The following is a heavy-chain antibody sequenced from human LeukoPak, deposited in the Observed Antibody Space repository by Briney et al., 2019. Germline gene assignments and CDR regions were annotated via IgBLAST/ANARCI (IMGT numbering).Heavy chain of an antibody. J-gene: IGHJ6*03. V-gene: IGHV1-69*01. Sequence: SVKVSCKASGGTFSSYAISWVRQAPGQGLEWVGGIIPIFGTANYAQKFQGRVTITADESTSTAYMELSSLRSEDTAVYYCATAGTHYYYYYMDVWGKGTTVTVSS. CDR3: ATAGTHYYYYYMDV. CDR1: GGTFSSYA. CDR2: IIPIFGTA.